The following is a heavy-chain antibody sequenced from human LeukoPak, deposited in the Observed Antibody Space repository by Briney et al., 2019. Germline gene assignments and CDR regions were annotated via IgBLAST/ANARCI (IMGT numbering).Heavy chain of an antibody. J-gene: IGHJ3*02. V-gene: IGHV1-69*06. D-gene: IGHD1-20*01. CDR3: ARGSRITYSHDAFDI. Sequence: SVKVSCQASGYTFTGYYIQWVRQAPGQGLEWMGGIIPIFGTANYAQKFQGRVTITADKSTSTAYMELSSLRSEDTAVYYCARGSRITYSHDAFDIWGQGTMVTVSS. CDR1: GYTFTGYY. CDR2: IIPIFGTA.